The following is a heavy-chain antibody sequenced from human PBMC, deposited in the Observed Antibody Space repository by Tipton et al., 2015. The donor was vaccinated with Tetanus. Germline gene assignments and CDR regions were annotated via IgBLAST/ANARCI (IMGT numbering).Heavy chain of an antibody. D-gene: IGHD6-6*01. Sequence: SLRLSCAASGFTFSAYYMSWIRLAPGKGLEWISYISHTGTTTYYSASVMGRFTVSRDNTKNSLYLEINSLRAEDTAVYYCARSESRIAPRIPWGMDIWGQGTTVTVFS. CDR3: ARSESRIAPRIPWGMDI. CDR1: GFTFSAYY. J-gene: IGHJ6*02. CDR2: ISHTGTTT. V-gene: IGHV3-11*01.